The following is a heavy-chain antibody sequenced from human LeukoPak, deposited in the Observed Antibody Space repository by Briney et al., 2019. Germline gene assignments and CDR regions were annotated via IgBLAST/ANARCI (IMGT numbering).Heavy chain of an antibody. CDR3: AVSNYYGSGTLDY. D-gene: IGHD3-10*01. Sequence: SVKVSCKASGFTFTSSAVQWVRQARGQRLEWIGWIVVGSGNTNYAQKFQERVTITRDMSTGTAYMELSSLRSEDTAVYYCAVSNYYGSGTLDYWGQGTLVTVSS. J-gene: IGHJ4*02. CDR2: IVVGSGNT. V-gene: IGHV1-58*01. CDR1: GFTFTSSA.